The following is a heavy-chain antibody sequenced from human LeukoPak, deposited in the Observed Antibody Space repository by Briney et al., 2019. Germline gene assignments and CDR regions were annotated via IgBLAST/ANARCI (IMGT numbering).Heavy chain of an antibody. CDR1: GYTFTSYG. CDR3: ARVGSAWYKHFDY. V-gene: IGHV1-18*01. CDR2: VSTYSGHT. Sequence: ASVKVSCKASGYTFTSYGFTWVRQAPGQGLEWMGWVSTYSGHTDYAQILQGRVTMTTDTSTSTAYLELRSLRCDDTAVYYCARVGSAWYKHFDYWGQGTLVSVPS. J-gene: IGHJ4*02. D-gene: IGHD6-13*01.